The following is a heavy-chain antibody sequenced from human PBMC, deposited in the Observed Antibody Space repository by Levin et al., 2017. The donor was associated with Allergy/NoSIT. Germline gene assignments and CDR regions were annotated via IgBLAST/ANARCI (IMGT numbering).Heavy chain of an antibody. V-gene: IGHV3-9*01. D-gene: IGHD1-26*01. CDR3: AKVKSGSYYDWYFDL. J-gene: IGHJ2*01. CDR1: GFTFDDYG. CDR2: ISRNSGSI. Sequence: SLKISCAASGFTFDDYGMHWVRQAPGKGLEWVSGISRNSGSIGYADSVKGRFTISRDNAKNSLYLQINSLRAEDTALYYCAKVKSGSYYDWYFDLWGRGTLVTVSS.